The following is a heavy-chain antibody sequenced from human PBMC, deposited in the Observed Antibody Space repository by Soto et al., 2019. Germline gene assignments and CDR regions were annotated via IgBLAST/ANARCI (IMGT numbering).Heavy chain of an antibody. CDR2: INAANGDT. CDR3: VRRHVSATGIDWFDH. V-gene: IGHV1-3*01. J-gene: IGHJ5*02. D-gene: IGHD6-13*01. CDR1: GYTFTSYG. Sequence: ASVKVSCKASGYTFTSYGTHWVRQAPGQRLEWMGWINAANGDTKYSPKFQGRVTITRDTSASTAYMELSSLRSEDTAVYYCVRRHVSATGIDWFDHWGQGTLVTVSS.